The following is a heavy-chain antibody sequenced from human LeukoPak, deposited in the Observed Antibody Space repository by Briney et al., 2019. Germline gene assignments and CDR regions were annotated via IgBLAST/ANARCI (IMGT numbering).Heavy chain of an antibody. CDR3: AKVMHGYSSSWSAFDI. V-gene: IGHV3-23*01. J-gene: IGHJ3*02. Sequence: GGSLRLSCAASGFTFYDYAMSWVRQAPGKGLEWVSSISGSGADTYYAESVKGRFTISRDNAKNSLYLQMNSLRAEDMALYYCAKVMHGYSSSWSAFDIWGQGTMVTVSS. CDR2: ISGSGADT. D-gene: IGHD6-13*01. CDR1: GFTFYDYA.